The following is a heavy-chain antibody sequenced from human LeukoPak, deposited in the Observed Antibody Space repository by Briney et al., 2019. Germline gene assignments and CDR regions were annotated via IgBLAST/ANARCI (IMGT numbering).Heavy chain of an antibody. V-gene: IGHV3-23*01. CDR2: ISGSGGST. Sequence: GGSLRLSCAASGFTFSSYAMSWVRQAPGKGLEWVSAISGSGGSTYYADSVKGRFTISRDNSKNTLYLQVNSLRAEDTAVYYCAKLGIVVVVAATTWFDPWGQGTLVTVSS. CDR1: GFTFSSYA. J-gene: IGHJ5*02. D-gene: IGHD2-15*01. CDR3: AKLGIVVVVAATTWFDP.